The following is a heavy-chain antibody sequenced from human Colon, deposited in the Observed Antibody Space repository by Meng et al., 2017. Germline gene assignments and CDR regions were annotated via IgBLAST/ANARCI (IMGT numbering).Heavy chain of an antibody. CDR3: ARNPVIPDARTFDF. D-gene: IGHD2-2*01. CDR2: IHSSGNT. CDR1: NGSINTADYY. V-gene: IGHV4-30-4*01. Sequence: VQMQESGLGLVKPSQTLSRTCTIANGSINTADYYWNWIHHPPGKGPEWLGYIHSSGNTYYTPSLKSRLAMSLDTSKNQFSLRLTSVTAADTAVYYCARNPVIPDARTFDFWGQGALVTVSS. J-gene: IGHJ4*02.